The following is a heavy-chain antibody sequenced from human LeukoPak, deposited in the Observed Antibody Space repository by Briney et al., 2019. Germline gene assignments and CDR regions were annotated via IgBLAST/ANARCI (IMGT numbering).Heavy chain of an antibody. CDR3: AKGQITMVRGVISYTSLDY. J-gene: IGHJ4*02. D-gene: IGHD3-10*01. CDR1: GFTFSSYA. Sequence: GGSLRLSCAASGFTFSSYAMSWVRQAPGKGLEGVSAISGSGGSTYYADSVKGRFTISRDNSKNTLYLQMNSLRAEDTAVYYCAKGQITMVRGVISYTSLDYWGQGTLVTVSS. CDR2: ISGSGGST. V-gene: IGHV3-23*01.